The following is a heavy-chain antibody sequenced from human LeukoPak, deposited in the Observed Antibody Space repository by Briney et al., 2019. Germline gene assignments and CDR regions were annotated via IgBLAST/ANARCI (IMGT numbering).Heavy chain of an antibody. CDR1: GGSISSSSYY. J-gene: IGHJ4*02. Sequence: SETLSLTCTVSGGSISSSSYYWGWIRQPPGKGLEWIGSIYYSGSTYYNPSLKSRVTMSVDTSNNHFSLNLSSVTAADTAVYYCARVGVVPVWSGYYMGRYYFDYWGQGTLVTVSS. CDR2: IYYSGST. V-gene: IGHV4-39*02. D-gene: IGHD3-3*01. CDR3: ARVGVVPVWSGYYMGRYYFDY.